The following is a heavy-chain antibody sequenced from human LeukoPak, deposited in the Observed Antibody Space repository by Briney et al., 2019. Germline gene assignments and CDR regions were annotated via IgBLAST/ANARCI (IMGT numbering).Heavy chain of an antibody. Sequence: SETLSLTCTVSGGSISSYYWSWIRQPPGKGLEWIGYIYYSGSTNYNPSPKSRVTISVDTSKNQFSLKLSSVTAADTAVYYCARFGDPQRHWFDPWGQGTLVTVSS. J-gene: IGHJ5*02. CDR2: IYYSGST. D-gene: IGHD3-10*01. CDR3: ARFGDPQRHWFDP. CDR1: GGSISSYY. V-gene: IGHV4-59*12.